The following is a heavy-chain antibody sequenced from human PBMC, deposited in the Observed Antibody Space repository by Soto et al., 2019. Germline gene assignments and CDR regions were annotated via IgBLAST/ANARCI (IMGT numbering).Heavy chain of an antibody. CDR2: IYYSGST. CDR3: ARGWIAAAGTSFFQH. Sequence: LSLTCTVSGGSISSYYWSWIRQPPGKGLEWIGYIYYSGSTNYNPSLKSRVTISVDTSKNQFSLKLSSVTAADTAVYYCARGWIAAAGTSFFQHWGQGTLVTVSS. V-gene: IGHV4-59*01. J-gene: IGHJ1*01. CDR1: GGSISSYY. D-gene: IGHD6-13*01.